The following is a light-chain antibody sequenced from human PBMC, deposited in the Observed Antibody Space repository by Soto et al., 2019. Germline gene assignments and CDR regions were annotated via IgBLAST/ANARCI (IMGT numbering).Light chain of an antibody. J-gene: IGKJ1*01. V-gene: IGKV3-20*01. CDR1: QSVSSDY. CDR2: GAS. CDR3: QQYGTSPRT. Sequence: EIVLTQSPGTLSLSPGERATLSCRASQSVSSDYLAWYQQKPGQAPTFLIFGASRRATGIPDRFAGSGSGADFTLTISRLEPEDFAVYYCQQYGTSPRTFGQGTKVEI.